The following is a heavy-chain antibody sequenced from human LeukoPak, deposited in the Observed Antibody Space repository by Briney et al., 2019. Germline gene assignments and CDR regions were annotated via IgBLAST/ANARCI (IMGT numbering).Heavy chain of an antibody. CDR1: GYTFTSYG. Sequence: ASVKVSCKASGYTFTSYGISWVRQAPGQGLEWMGWISAYNGNTNYAQKLQGRVTLTTDTSTSTAYMELRSLRSDDTAVYYCVRDITMLRGVGPKHWGQGTLVTVSS. V-gene: IGHV1-18*01. CDR3: VRDITMLRGVGPKH. CDR2: ISAYNGNT. D-gene: IGHD3-10*01. J-gene: IGHJ1*01.